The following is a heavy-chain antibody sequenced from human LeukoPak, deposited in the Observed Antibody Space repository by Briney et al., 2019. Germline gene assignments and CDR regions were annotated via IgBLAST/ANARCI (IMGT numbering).Heavy chain of an antibody. J-gene: IGHJ4*02. CDR2: IYSGGST. D-gene: IGHD3-22*01. V-gene: IGHV3-53*01. CDR3: SGYYFDY. Sequence: QAGGSLRLSCAASGFTVSSNYMSWVRQAPGKGLEWVSVIYSGGSTYYADSVKGRFSISRDNSKNTVYLQINSLRGEDTAVYFGSGYYFDYWGQGTLVTVSS. CDR1: GFTVSSNY.